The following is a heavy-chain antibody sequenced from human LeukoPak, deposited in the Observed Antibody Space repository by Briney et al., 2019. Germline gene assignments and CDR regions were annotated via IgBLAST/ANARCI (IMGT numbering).Heavy chain of an antibody. V-gene: IGHV3-48*01. J-gene: IGHJ3*02. Sequence: PGGSLRLFCAVSGFTLSSYSMNWVRQAPGKGLEWVSYISSSSSSIYYADSVKGRFTISRDNAKNSLYVQMNSLRAEDTAVYCCARDPTGYCSSTSCYDRAFDIWGQGTMVTVSS. CDR2: ISSSSSSI. CDR1: GFTLSSYS. CDR3: ARDPTGYCSSTSCYDRAFDI. D-gene: IGHD2-2*01.